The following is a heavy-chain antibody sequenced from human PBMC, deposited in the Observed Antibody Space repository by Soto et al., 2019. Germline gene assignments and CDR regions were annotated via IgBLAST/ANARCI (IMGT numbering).Heavy chain of an antibody. Sequence: SETLSLTCTVSGGSISSSSYYWGWIRQPPGKGLEWIGSIYYSGSTYYNPSLKSRVTISVDTSKNQFSLKLGSVTAADTAVYYCARHTSSSSLTLDYWGQGTLVTVSS. CDR3: ARHTSSSSLTLDY. CDR2: IYYSGST. J-gene: IGHJ4*02. V-gene: IGHV4-39*01. CDR1: GGSISSSSYY. D-gene: IGHD6-13*01.